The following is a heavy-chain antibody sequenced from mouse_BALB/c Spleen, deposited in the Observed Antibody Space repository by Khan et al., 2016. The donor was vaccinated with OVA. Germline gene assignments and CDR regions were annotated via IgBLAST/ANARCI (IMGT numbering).Heavy chain of an antibody. Sequence: EVQLQESGPGLVKPSQSLSLTCTVTGYSITSDYAWNWIRQFPGNKLEWMGYISSTGSTSYNPSLKSRIFITRDTSKNQFFLRLNSVTTEDTATYYCARSLYYSDSYAMDYWGQGTSVTVSS. D-gene: IGHD2-13*01. CDR2: ISSTGST. CDR3: ARSLYYSDSYAMDY. J-gene: IGHJ4*01. CDR1: GYSITSDYA. V-gene: IGHV3-2*02.